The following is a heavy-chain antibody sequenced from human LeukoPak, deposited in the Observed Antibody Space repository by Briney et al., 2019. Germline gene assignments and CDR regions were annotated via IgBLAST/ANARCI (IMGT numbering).Heavy chain of an antibody. Sequence: PSETLSLTCSVSGGPISGYYWTWIRQPPGKGLEWIGYIYYSGSTNYNPSLKSRVTLSVDTSKNQFSLKLNSVTAADTAVYFCAIEPPGIDDAFDIWGRGTMVTVSS. J-gene: IGHJ3*02. D-gene: IGHD2-15*01. CDR3: AIEPPGIDDAFDI. CDR2: IYYSGST. CDR1: GGPISGYY. V-gene: IGHV4-59*01.